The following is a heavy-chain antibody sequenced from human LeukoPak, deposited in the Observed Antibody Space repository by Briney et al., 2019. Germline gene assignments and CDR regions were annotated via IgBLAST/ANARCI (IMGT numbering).Heavy chain of an antibody. D-gene: IGHD6-19*01. CDR2: INHSGST. V-gene: IGHV4-34*01. Sequence: PSETLSLTCAVYGGSFSGYYWSWIRQPPGKELEWIGEINHSGSTNYNPSLKSRVTISVDTSKNQFSLKLSSVTAADTAVYYCAIAVAGRNWFDPWGQGTLVTVSS. CDR3: AIAVAGRNWFDP. CDR1: GGSFSGYY. J-gene: IGHJ5*02.